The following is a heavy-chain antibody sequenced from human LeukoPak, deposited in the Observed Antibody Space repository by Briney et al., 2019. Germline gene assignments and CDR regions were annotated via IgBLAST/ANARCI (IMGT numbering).Heavy chain of an antibody. D-gene: IGHD2-15*01. V-gene: IGHV1-8*01. J-gene: IGHJ5*02. CDR3: ATDCSGGSCYSSWFDP. Sequence: ASVKVSCKASGYTFTSYDINWVRRATGQGLEWMGWMNPNSGNTGYAQKFQGRVTMTRNTSISTAYMELSSLRSEDTAVYYCATDCSGGSCYSSWFDPWGQGTLVTVSS. CDR1: GYTFTSYD. CDR2: MNPNSGNT.